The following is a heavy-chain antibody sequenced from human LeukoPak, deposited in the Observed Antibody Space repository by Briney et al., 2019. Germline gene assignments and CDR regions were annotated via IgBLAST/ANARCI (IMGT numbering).Heavy chain of an antibody. Sequence: PSETLSLTCTVSGGSISSYYWSWIRQPAGKGLEWIGRIYTSGSTNYNPSLKSRVTISVDTSKNQFSLKLSSVTAADTAVYYCARDYGSRNGDAFDIWGQGTVVTVSS. CDR2: IYTSGST. CDR1: GGSISSYY. V-gene: IGHV4-4*07. CDR3: ARDYGSRNGDAFDI. D-gene: IGHD2-15*01. J-gene: IGHJ3*02.